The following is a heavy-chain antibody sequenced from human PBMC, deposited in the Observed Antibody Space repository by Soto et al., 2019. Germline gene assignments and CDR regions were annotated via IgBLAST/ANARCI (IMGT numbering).Heavy chain of an antibody. D-gene: IGHD4-17*01. J-gene: IGHJ3*01. Sequence: GGSLILSCAVSAVTGSSYCLSWLRQAQGKGLEWVSSIRGGGGVSYSADSVKGRFTISSDNSKNTVYLQMTSLGAEDTAVYYCGRDPNGDFIGAFDFWGQGTMVTVSS. V-gene: IGHV3-23*01. CDR3: GRDPNGDFIGAFDF. CDR2: IRGGGGVS. CDR1: AVTGSSYC.